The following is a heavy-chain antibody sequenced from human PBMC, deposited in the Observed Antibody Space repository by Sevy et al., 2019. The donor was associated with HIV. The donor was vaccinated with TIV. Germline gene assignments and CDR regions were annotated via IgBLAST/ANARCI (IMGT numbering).Heavy chain of an antibody. V-gene: IGHV3-48*03. CDR1: GFTFTSYD. D-gene: IGHD4-17*01. Sequence: GGSLRLSCAASGFTFTSYDMNWVRQAPGKGLEWLSYISNSGTTIYYSDSVKGRFTISRDNARNSLYLQMSSLRAEDTAVYYCARDLPPSATTVPHFDCWGQGTLVTVSS. J-gene: IGHJ4*02. CDR2: ISNSGTTI. CDR3: ARDLPPSATTVPHFDC.